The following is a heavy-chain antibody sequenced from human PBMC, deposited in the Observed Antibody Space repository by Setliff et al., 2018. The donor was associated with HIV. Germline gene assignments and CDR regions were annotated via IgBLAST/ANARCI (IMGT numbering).Heavy chain of an antibody. D-gene: IGHD3-22*01. J-gene: IGHJ4*02. CDR3: VRHTGYDGSGAYDY. CDR1: GDSIDRSY. CDR2: IYASGST. Sequence: SETLSLTCNVSGDSIDRSYWSWIRQPPGKGLEWIGYIYASGSTLYNPSLRSLVTISVDTSNAQFSLNLSSVTAADTAMYYCVRHTGYDGSGAYDYWGQGTLVTVSS. V-gene: IGHV4-4*09.